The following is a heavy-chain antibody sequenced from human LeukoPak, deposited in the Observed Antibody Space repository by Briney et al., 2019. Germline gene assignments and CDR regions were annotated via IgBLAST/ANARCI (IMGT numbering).Heavy chain of an antibody. CDR2: IYYTGST. D-gene: IGHD1-26*01. CDR1: GGSISSHY. J-gene: IGHJ4*02. CDR3: ARSDGAGATDY. V-gene: IGHV4-59*11. Sequence: PSETLSLTCSVSGGSISSHYWSWMRQPPGKGLEWIGYIYYTGSTDYNPSLKSRVTISVDTSKNQLSLKLSSVTAADAAVYYCARSDGAGATDYWGQETLFTVS.